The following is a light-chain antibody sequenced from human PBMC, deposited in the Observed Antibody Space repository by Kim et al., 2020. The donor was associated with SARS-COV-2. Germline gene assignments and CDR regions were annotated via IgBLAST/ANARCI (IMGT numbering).Light chain of an antibody. Sequence: QSALTQPASVSGSLGQSISISCTGTSNDVGGHNYVSWYQQHPGKAPKLMIYDVTKRPSGVSNRFSGSKSGNTASLTISGLQAEDEADYYCSSYTSSITRYVFGTGTKVTVL. CDR3: SSYTSSITRYV. J-gene: IGLJ1*01. CDR2: DVT. CDR1: SNDVGGHNY. V-gene: IGLV2-14*03.